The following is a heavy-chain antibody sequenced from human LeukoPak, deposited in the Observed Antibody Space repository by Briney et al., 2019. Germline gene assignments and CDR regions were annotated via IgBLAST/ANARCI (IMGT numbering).Heavy chain of an antibody. CDR2: IYYSGST. CDR1: GGSISGSSYY. V-gene: IGHV4-39*07. Sequence: SETLSLTCAVSGGSISGSSYYWGWIRQPPGMGLEWIGSIYYSGSTYYNPSLKSRVTILVDTSKNQFSLKLSSVTAADTAVYYCAREGGLRYFDWLFDYFDYWGQGTLVTVSS. J-gene: IGHJ4*02. D-gene: IGHD3-9*01. CDR3: AREGGLRYFDWLFDYFDY.